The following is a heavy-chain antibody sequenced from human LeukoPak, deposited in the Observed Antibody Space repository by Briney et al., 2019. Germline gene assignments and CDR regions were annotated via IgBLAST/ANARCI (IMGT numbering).Heavy chain of an antibody. CDR1: VYTFTVYS. CDR3: ARPNVDYYNWFDP. Sequence: GASVMVSSKASVYTFTVYSIHWLRQAPGQGPGWMGWINPNSGDTNYAQKFQDRITLTRDTSISTAYLNLINLRSDDTAIYYCARPNVDYYNWFDPWGQGTLVTVSS. J-gene: IGHJ5*02. CDR2: INPNSGDT. V-gene: IGHV1-2*02. D-gene: IGHD4-11*01.